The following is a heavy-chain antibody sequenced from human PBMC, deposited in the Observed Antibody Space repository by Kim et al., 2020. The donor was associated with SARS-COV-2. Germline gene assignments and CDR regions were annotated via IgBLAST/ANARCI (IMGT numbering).Heavy chain of an antibody. V-gene: IGHV3-21*01. D-gene: IGHD2-15*01. CDR2: ISCSSSNK. CDR3: SRKLGVVHDSVDA. CDR1: GFTFSNYS. Sequence: GGSLRLSCAASGFTFSNYSMHWVRQAPGKGLEWVSSISCSSSNKDYADSVKGRFTISRDXSKNTLYLQMNSLRAEDTAVYYCSRKLGVVHDSVDAWG. J-gene: IGHJ6*01.